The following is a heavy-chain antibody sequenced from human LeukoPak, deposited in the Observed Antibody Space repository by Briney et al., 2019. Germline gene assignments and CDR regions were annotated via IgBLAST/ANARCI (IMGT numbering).Heavy chain of an antibody. CDR2: IYYTGST. V-gene: IGHV4-59*08. Sequence: PSETLSLTCTVSGGSISTFYWSWIRQPPGKGLEWIGNIYYTGSTNYNPSLKSRLTISLDTSKNQFSLKLTSVTAADTAVYFCARPVSGAFDIWGRGTIVSVS. D-gene: IGHD3-3*01. CDR1: GGSISTFY. J-gene: IGHJ3*02. CDR3: ARPVSGAFDI.